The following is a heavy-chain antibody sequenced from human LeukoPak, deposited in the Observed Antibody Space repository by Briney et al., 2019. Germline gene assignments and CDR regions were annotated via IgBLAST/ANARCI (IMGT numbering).Heavy chain of an antibody. CDR2: IYYSGST. D-gene: IGHD3-22*01. CDR1: GGSISSYY. J-gene: IGHJ3*02. Sequence: SETLSLTCTVSGGSISSYYWSWIRQPPGKGLEWIGYIYYSGSTNYNPSLKSRVTISVDTSQNQFSLKLSSVTAADTAVYYCARSIRGYYDSSGYYPHAFDIWGQGTMVTVSS. CDR3: ARSIRGYYDSSGYYPHAFDI. V-gene: IGHV4-59*01.